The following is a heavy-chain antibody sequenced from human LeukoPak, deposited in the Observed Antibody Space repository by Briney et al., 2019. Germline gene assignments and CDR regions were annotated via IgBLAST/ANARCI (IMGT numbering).Heavy chain of an antibody. Sequence: PGGSLRLSCAASGFTFSSYAMSWVRQAPGKGLEWVSAISGSGGSTYYAASVKGRFTISRDNSKNTLHLQMNSLRAEDTAVYYCANTGMRRWLQFLDYWGQGTLVTASS. CDR3: ANTGMRRWLQFLDY. V-gene: IGHV3-23*01. J-gene: IGHJ4*02. CDR2: ISGSGGST. D-gene: IGHD5-24*01. CDR1: GFTFSSYA.